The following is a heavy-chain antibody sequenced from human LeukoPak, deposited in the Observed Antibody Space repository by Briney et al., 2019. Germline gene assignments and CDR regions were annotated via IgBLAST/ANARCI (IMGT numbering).Heavy chain of an antibody. CDR3: ARDLAGATTGAIPLFDY. D-gene: IGHD1-1*01. V-gene: IGHV1-18*01. CDR1: GYTFTSFG. Sequence: GASVKVSCKASGYTFTSFGITWMRQAPGQGLEWMGWISAYNGNTNYAQKLQGRVTVTTDTSTSTAYMELRSLRSDDTAVYYCARDLAGATTGAIPLFDYWGQGTLATVSS. CDR2: ISAYNGNT. J-gene: IGHJ4*02.